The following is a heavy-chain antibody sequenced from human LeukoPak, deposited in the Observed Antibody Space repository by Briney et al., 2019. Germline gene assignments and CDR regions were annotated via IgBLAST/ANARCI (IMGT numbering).Heavy chain of an antibody. CDR3: ARGYYGSGFPRY. CDR1: GCTLTRYG. CDR2: MSAYNGNT. V-gene: IGHV1-18*04. D-gene: IGHD3-10*01. Sequence: ASETVSYKPSGCTLTRYGIMWVRQAAGQEVKGMGWMSAYNGNTNHAQKLQGRVTMTTDTSTSTAYMELRSLRSDDTAVYYCARGYYGSGFPRYWGEGTLVTVSS. J-gene: IGHJ4*02.